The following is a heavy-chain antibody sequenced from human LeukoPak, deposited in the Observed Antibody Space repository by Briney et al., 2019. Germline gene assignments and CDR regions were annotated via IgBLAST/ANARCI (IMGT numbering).Heavy chain of an antibody. CDR2: ITSSGSTI. Sequence: GGSLRLSCAASGFTFSSYWMHWFRQAPGKGLEWVAYITSSGSTIYYADSVKGRFTISKDNAKNSLFLQMTSLRAEDTAVYYCARDLLGLHDFWGQGTLVTVSS. D-gene: IGHD7-27*01. CDR1: GFTFSSYW. V-gene: IGHV3-48*04. J-gene: IGHJ4*02. CDR3: ARDLLGLHDF.